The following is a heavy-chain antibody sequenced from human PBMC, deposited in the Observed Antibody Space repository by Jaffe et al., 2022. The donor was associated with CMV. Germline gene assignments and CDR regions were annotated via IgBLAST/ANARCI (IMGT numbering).Heavy chain of an antibody. CDR2: ISAYNGNT. D-gene: IGHD3-22*01. CDR1: GYTFTSYG. V-gene: IGHV1-18*01. CDR3: ARDGPGTYYYDSSGYPSGAFDI. Sequence: QVQLVQSGAEVKKPGASVKVSCKASGYTFTSYGISWVRQAPGQGLEWMGWISAYNGNTNYAQKLQGRVTMTTDTSTSTAYMELRSLRSDDTAVYYCARDGPGTYYYDSSGYPSGAFDIWGQGTMVTVSS. J-gene: IGHJ3*02.